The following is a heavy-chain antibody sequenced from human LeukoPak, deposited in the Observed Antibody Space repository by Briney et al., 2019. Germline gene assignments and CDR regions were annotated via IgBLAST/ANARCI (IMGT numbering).Heavy chain of an antibody. J-gene: IGHJ4*02. CDR2: IYYRGST. V-gene: IGHV4-59*01. CDR3: ARSQWPPRFDY. CDR1: GGSISGYY. D-gene: IGHD6-19*01. Sequence: PSETLSLTCTVSGGSISGYYWTWIRQPPGKGLEWIGFIYYRGSTNYNSSLKSRVTMSVDASKSQFSLQLRSVTAADTAVYYCARSQWPPRFDYWGQGILVTVSS.